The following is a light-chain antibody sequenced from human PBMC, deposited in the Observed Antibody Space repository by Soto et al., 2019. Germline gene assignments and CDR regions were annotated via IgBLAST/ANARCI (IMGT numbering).Light chain of an antibody. CDR2: DVS. CDR1: SSDVGGYNY. CDR3: WSFTSSSTLIV. J-gene: IGLJ2*01. Sequence: QSALTQPASVSGSPGQSITISCTGTSSDVGGYNYVSWYQQHPGKAPKLMIYDVSNRPSGVSNRFSGSKSGNTASLTISGLPAEDAAVYYSWSFTSSSTLIVFGGGTKLTVL. V-gene: IGLV2-14*01.